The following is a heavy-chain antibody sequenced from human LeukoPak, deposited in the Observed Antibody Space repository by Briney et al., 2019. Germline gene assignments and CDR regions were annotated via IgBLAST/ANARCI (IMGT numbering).Heavy chain of an antibody. D-gene: IGHD3-16*01. CDR1: GFAFGTYA. Sequence: PGGSLRLSCTGSGFAFGTYAMSWIRQAPGMGLEWVSSISANGQATYYADSVEGRFTISTNNSKNTLYLPQSSPRPHDTATYYCARDPYTPLLSRLASWGQGTLVTVPS. V-gene: IGHV3-23*01. CDR3: ARDPYTPLLSRLAS. CDR2: ISANGQAT. J-gene: IGHJ5*02.